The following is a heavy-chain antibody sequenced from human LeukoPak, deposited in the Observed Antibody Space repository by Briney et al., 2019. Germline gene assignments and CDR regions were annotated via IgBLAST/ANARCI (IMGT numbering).Heavy chain of an antibody. CDR2: IYHSGST. V-gene: IGHV4-4*02. Sequence: SGTLSLTCAVSGGSISSSNWWSWVRQPPGKGLEWIGEIYHSGSTNYNPSLKSRVTISVDKSKNQFSLKLSSVTAADTAVYYCARSYYDSSGYYPTPLDYWGQGTLVTASS. J-gene: IGHJ4*02. CDR1: GGSISSSNW. D-gene: IGHD3-22*01. CDR3: ARSYYDSSGYYPTPLDY.